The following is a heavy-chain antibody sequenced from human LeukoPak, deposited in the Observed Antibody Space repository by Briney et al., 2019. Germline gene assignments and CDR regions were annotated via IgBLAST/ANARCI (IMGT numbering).Heavy chain of an antibody. J-gene: IGHJ4*02. CDR3: ARVPIFSGSYLYYFDY. V-gene: IGHV1-3*01. D-gene: IGHD1-26*01. CDR2: INAGNGNT. Sequence: GASVKVSCKASGDTFTSYAMHWVRQAPGQRLEWMGWINAGNGNTKYSQKFQGRVTITRDTSASTAYMELSSLRSEDTAVYYCARVPIFSGSYLYYFDYWGQGTLVTVSS. CDR1: GDTFTSYA.